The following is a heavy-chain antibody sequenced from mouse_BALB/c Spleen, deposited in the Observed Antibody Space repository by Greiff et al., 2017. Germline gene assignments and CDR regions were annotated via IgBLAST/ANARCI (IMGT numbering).Heavy chain of an antibody. Sequence: EVQLVESGGGLVKPGGSLKLSCAASGFTFSSYAMSWVRQSPEKRLEWVAEISSGGSYTYYPDTVTGRFTISRDNAKNTLYLEMSSLRSEDTAMYYCARDDGTTATEAMDYWGQGTSVTVSS. J-gene: IGHJ4*01. CDR2: ISSGGSYT. CDR1: GFTFSSYA. CDR3: ARDDGTTATEAMDY. D-gene: IGHD1-2*01. V-gene: IGHV5-9-4*01.